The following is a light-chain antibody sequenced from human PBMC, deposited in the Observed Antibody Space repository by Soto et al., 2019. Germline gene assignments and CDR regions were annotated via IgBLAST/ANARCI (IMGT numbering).Light chain of an antibody. V-gene: IGKV3-20*01. J-gene: IGKJ4*01. CDR2: AAS. CDR1: QSFSSSH. CDR3: QQFSSYPLT. Sequence: EIVLTQSPATLSLSPGERATLACRASQSFSSSHLAWYQHKPGQAPRLLIYAASSRATGSPDRFSGGGSGTDFTLTISRLEPEDFAVYYCQQFSSYPLTFGGGTKVDIK.